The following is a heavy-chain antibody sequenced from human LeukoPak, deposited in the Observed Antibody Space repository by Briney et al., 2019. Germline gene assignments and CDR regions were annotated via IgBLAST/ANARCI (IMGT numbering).Heavy chain of an antibody. Sequence: ASVKVSCKASGYTFTGYYMHWVRQAPGQGLEWMGWISAYNGNTNYAQKLQGRVTMTTDTSTSTAYMELRSLRSDDTAVYYCASLFGSSGYYRFDPWGQGTLVTVSS. V-gene: IGHV1-18*04. D-gene: IGHD3-22*01. CDR3: ASLFGSSGYYRFDP. CDR2: ISAYNGNT. CDR1: GYTFTGYY. J-gene: IGHJ5*02.